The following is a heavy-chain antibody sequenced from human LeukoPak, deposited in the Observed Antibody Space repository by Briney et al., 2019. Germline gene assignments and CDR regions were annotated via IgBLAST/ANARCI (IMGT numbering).Heavy chain of an antibody. V-gene: IGHV4-30-4*08. CDR2: IYYSGST. D-gene: IGHD2-2*01. CDR1: GGSISSGDYY. J-gene: IGHJ1*01. Sequence: PSQTLSLTCTVSGGSISSGDYYWSWIRQPPGKGLEWIGYIYYSGSTYYNPSLKSRVTISVDTSKNQFSLKLSSVTAADTAVYYCARNAYCSSTSCAEYFQHWGQGTLVTVSS. CDR3: ARNAYCSSTSCAEYFQH.